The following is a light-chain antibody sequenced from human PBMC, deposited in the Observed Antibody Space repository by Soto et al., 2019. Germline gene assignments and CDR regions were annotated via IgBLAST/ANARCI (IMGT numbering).Light chain of an antibody. V-gene: IGKV3-15*01. CDR1: QVVSSN. J-gene: IGKJ1*01. Sequence: RVMPQSPATMSVSLVESATLSCMASQVVSSNLAWYQQTLGQAPRLLIYSASTRATGIPARFSGSGFGTEFTLTISSLQSEDFALYYCQQYNNRPRTFGQGTKVDNK. CDR2: SAS. CDR3: QQYNNRPRT.